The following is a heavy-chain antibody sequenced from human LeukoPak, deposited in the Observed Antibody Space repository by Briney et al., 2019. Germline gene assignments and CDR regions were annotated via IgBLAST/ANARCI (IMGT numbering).Heavy chain of an antibody. CDR3: ARLIAVAGIDY. D-gene: IGHD6-19*01. V-gene: IGHV3-21*01. J-gene: IGHJ4*02. CDR1: GFTFSSYS. Sequence: GGSLRLSCAASGFTFSSYSMNWVRQAPGKGLESVSSISSSSSYIYYADSVKGRFTISRDNAKNSLYLQMNSLRAEDTAVYYCARLIAVAGIDYWGQGTLVTVSS. CDR2: ISSSSSYI.